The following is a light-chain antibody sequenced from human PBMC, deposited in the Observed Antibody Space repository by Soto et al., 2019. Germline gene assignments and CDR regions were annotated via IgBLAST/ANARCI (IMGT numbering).Light chain of an antibody. CDR1: QSLLHSNAYNF. V-gene: IGKV2-28*01. J-gene: IGKJ2*01. CDR2: LGS. Sequence: EIVMTQSPLSLPVTPGEPASISCRSSQSLLHSNAYNFLDWYLQKPGQSPQLLIYLGSNRASGVPDRFSGSGSGTDFTLKISRVEAEDGGVFYCMQALETPYTFGQGTKLEIK. CDR3: MQALETPYT.